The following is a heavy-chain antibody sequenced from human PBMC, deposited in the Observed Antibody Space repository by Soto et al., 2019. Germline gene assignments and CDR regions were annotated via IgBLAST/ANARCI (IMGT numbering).Heavy chain of an antibody. CDR3: ARDSGAAAGMHYYYGMDV. Sequence: ASVKVSCKASGYTFTSYAMHWVRQAPGQRLEWMGWINAGNGNTKYSQKFQGRVTITRDTSASTAYMELSSLRSEDAAVYYCARDSGAAAGMHYYYGMDVWGQGNPGHRL. J-gene: IGHJ6*02. D-gene: IGHD6-13*01. CDR1: GYTFTSYA. CDR2: INAGNGNT. V-gene: IGHV1-3*01.